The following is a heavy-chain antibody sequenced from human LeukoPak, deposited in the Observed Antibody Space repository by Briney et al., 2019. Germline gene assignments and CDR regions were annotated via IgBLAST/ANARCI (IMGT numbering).Heavy chain of an antibody. CDR3: ARNLDS. Sequence: RSLRLSCSASGFTFSTYNMNWAGRAPGKGLEWVSFIGTSSGAIYYADSVKGRFTISRDDAKKSLYLQMNSLRGEDTAVYYCARNLDSWGQGALVTVSS. J-gene: IGHJ5*01. CDR1: GFTFSTYN. CDR2: IGTSSGAI. V-gene: IGHV3-48*01.